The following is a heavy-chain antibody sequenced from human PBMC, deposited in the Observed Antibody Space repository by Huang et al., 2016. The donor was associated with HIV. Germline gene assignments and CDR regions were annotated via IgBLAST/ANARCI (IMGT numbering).Heavy chain of an antibody. CDR3: ARESCSGGTCYLFDF. V-gene: IGHV3-48*04. CDR1: GFTFGDFN. J-gene: IGHJ4*02. D-gene: IGHD2-15*01. CDR2: IGSSSNSK. Sequence: EVQLVESGGGLVQPGTSLRLSCAASGFTFGDFNMNWVRQAPGKGLEWISYIGSSSNSKLLADSVKGRFTISRDNARNSLYLQLKSLRVEDTAVYYCARESCSGGTCYLFDFWGQGVLVTVSS.